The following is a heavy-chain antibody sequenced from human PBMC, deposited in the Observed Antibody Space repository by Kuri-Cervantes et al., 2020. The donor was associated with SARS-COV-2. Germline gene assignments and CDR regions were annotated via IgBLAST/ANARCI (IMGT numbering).Heavy chain of an antibody. CDR3: ASCTAMVPVNYYYMDV. V-gene: IGHV4-34*01. J-gene: IGHJ6*03. CDR1: GFTVSSNY. CDR2: INHSGST. D-gene: IGHD5-18*01. Sequence: GSLRLSCAASGFTVSSNYMSWVRQAPGKGLDWIGEINHSGSTNYNPPLKSRVTISVDTSKNQFSLKLSSVTAAGTAVYYCASCTAMVPVNYYYMDVWGKGTTVTVSS.